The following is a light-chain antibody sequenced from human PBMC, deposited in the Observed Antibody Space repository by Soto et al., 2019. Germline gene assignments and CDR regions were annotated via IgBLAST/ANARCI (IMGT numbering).Light chain of an antibody. Sequence: EIVMTQSPATLSVSPGERATLSCRASQSVSSNLAWYQQKPGQAPRLLIYGASTRATGIPARFSGSGSGTEFTLTISSLQSEEFAVYYCKQYDSWPPWTFGQGTKVEIK. J-gene: IGKJ1*01. CDR3: KQYDSWPPWT. CDR2: GAS. CDR1: QSVSSN. V-gene: IGKV3-15*01.